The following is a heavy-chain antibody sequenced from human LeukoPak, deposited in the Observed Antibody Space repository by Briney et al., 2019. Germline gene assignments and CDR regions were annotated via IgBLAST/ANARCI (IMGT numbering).Heavy chain of an antibody. Sequence: GGSLRLSCAASGFIFSSYSLNWLRQAPGKGLEWVSSISSSSGYIFYAGSVTGRFTISRDNAKNSLYLQMNSLRAEDTAVYYCARDFGGGTNYYSGMDVWGPGTTVSVSS. CDR1: GFIFSSYS. J-gene: IGHJ6*02. V-gene: IGHV3-21*01. D-gene: IGHD2-15*01. CDR2: ISSSSGYI. CDR3: ARDFGGGTNYYSGMDV.